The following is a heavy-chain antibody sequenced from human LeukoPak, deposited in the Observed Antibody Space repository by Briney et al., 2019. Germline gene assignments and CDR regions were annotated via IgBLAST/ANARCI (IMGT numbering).Heavy chain of an antibody. J-gene: IGHJ6*03. D-gene: IGHD3-10*01. Sequence: SETLSLTCAVYVGSFSGYYWSWIRQPPGKGLEWIGEINHSGSTNYNSSLKSRVTITVDTSKNQFSLKLSSVTAADTAVYYCARGYYGSGSHCCHMDVWGKGTTITVS. CDR3: ARGYYGSGSHCCHMDV. CDR2: INHSGST. V-gene: IGHV4-34*01. CDR1: VGSFSGYY.